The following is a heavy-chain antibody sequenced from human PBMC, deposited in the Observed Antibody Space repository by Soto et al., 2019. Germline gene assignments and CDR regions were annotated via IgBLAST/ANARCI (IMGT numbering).Heavy chain of an antibody. D-gene: IGHD4-17*01. CDR1: GYTFTSYA. V-gene: IGHV1-3*01. CDR2: INAGNGNT. Sequence: ASVKVSCKASGYTFTSYAMHWVRQAPGQRLEWMGWINAGNGNTKYSQKFQGRVTMTTDTSTSTAYMELRSLRSDDTAVYYCARSEPYGGNSGAFDIWGQGTMVTVSS. CDR3: ARSEPYGGNSGAFDI. J-gene: IGHJ3*02.